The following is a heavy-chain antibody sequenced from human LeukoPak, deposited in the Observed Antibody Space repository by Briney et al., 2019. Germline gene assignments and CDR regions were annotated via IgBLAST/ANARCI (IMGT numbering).Heavy chain of an antibody. CDR2: IYSGGST. V-gene: IGHV3-66*01. J-gene: IGHJ4*02. Sequence: GGSLRLSCAASGFTFSNAWMSWVRQAPGKGLEWVSVIYSGGSTYYADSVKGRFTISRDNSKNTLYLQMNSLRAEDTAVYYCARETTGTTTYFDYWGQGTLVTVSS. CDR1: GFTFSNAW. D-gene: IGHD1-1*01. CDR3: ARETTGTTTYFDY.